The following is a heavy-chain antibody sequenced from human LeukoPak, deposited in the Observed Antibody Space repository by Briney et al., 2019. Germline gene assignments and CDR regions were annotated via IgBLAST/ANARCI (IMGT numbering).Heavy chain of an antibody. D-gene: IGHD5-12*01. CDR3: RYSGYEKDAFDI. J-gene: IGHJ3*02. V-gene: IGHV4-59*01. CDR2: IYYSGST. Sequence: PSETLSLTCTVSGGSISSYYWSWIRQPPGKGLEWIGYIYYSGSTNYNPSLKSRVTISVDTSKNQFSLKLSSVTAADTAVYYCRYSGYEKDAFDIWGQGTMVTVSS. CDR1: GGSISSYY.